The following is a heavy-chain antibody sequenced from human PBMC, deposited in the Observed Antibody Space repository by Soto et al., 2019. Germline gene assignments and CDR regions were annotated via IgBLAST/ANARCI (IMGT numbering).Heavy chain of an antibody. J-gene: IGHJ4*02. CDR3: GSSGWGSRWYEGGNRLDY. CDR2: IGVAGDT. Sequence: GGSLRLSCAASGFTFSSYDMHWVRQVAGKGLEWVSAIGVAGDTHYRDSVMGRFKISSEKAKNTLYLKMKSLRAEDTAVYYCGSSGWGSRWYEGGNRLDYWGQGNLVTVSS. D-gene: IGHD6-19*01. CDR1: GFTFSSYD. V-gene: IGHV3-13*01.